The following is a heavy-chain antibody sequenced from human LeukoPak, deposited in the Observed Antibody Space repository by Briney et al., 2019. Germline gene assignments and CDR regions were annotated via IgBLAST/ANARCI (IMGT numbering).Heavy chain of an antibody. CDR1: GFTFNNFG. J-gene: IGHJ6*02. CDR3: ARENSGYGDGMDV. V-gene: IGHV3-30*19. D-gene: IGHD5-12*01. Sequence: PGGSLRLSCEASGFTFNNFGMHWVRQAPGKGLEWVAVISYDGSNKYYADSVKGRFTISRDNSKNTLYLQMNSLRAEDTAVYYCARENSGYGDGMDVWGQGTTVTVSS. CDR2: ISYDGSNK.